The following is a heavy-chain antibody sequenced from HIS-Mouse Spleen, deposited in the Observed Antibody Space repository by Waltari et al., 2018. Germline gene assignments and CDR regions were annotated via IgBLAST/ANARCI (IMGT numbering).Heavy chain of an antibody. CDR2: IYYSGRT. V-gene: IGHV4-39*07. J-gene: IGHJ2*01. CDR3: AREIPYSSSWYDWYFDL. CDR1: GGSISSSSYY. Sequence: QLQLQESGPGLVKPSETLSLTFTVSGGSISSSSYYWGWIRQPPGKGLEWIGSIYYSGRTYYNTALKSRVTISVDPSKNQFSLKLSSVTAADTAVYYCAREIPYSSSWYDWYFDLWGRGTLVTVSS. D-gene: IGHD6-13*01.